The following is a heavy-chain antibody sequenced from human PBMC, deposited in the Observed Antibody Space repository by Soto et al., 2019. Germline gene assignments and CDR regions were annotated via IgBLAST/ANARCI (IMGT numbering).Heavy chain of an antibody. CDR1: GGSISSSSYY. J-gene: IGHJ4*02. Sequence: QLQLQESGPGLVKPSETLSLTCTVSGGSISSSSYYWGWIRQPPGKGLEWIGSIYYSGSTYYNPSLKSRITISVDTSKNQFSLKLSSVTAADTAVYYCARRGITMVRGARYYFDYWGQGTLVTVSS. D-gene: IGHD3-10*01. CDR3: ARRGITMVRGARYYFDY. CDR2: IYYSGST. V-gene: IGHV4-39*01.